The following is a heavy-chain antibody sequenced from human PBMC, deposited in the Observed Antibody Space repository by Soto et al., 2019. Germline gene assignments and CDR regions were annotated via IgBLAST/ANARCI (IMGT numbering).Heavy chain of an antibody. Sequence: GASEKVSCKASGYTFTSYDINWVRQATGQGLEWMGWMSPNSANTGYAQKFQGRVTMTRNTSISTAYMELSSLRSEDTAVYYCAREGYSSSSGSRGNWFEPWGQGTMVTVSS. CDR1: GYTFTSYD. V-gene: IGHV1-8*01. CDR2: MSPNSANT. CDR3: AREGYSSSSGSRGNWFEP. J-gene: IGHJ5*02. D-gene: IGHD6-6*01.